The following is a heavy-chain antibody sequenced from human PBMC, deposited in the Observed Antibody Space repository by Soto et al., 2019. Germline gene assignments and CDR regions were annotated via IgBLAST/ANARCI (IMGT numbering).Heavy chain of an antibody. Sequence: SETLSLTCTVSGCSIRSYYWRWLRQPPGKGLEWIGYIYYSGSTNYNPSLKSRVTISVDTSKNQFSLKLSSVTAADTAVYYCARHPGPYCSGGSCYPDAFDIWGQGTMVT. D-gene: IGHD2-15*01. CDR2: IYYSGST. CDR1: GCSIRSYY. V-gene: IGHV4-59*08. CDR3: ARHPGPYCSGGSCYPDAFDI. J-gene: IGHJ3*02.